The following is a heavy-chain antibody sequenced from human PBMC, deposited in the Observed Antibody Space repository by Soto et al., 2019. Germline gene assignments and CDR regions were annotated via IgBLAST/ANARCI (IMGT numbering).Heavy chain of an antibody. CDR1: GFTFSSYW. D-gene: IGHD1-26*01. V-gene: IGHV3-7*01. Sequence: VQLVESGGGLVQPGGSLRLSCAASGFTFSSYWMSWVRQAPGKGLEWVANIKQDGSEKYYVDSVKGRFTISRDNAKNSLYLQMNSLRAEDTAVYYCASVDAIVGATGPFDIWGQGTMVTVSS. CDR3: ASVDAIVGATGPFDI. J-gene: IGHJ3*02. CDR2: IKQDGSEK.